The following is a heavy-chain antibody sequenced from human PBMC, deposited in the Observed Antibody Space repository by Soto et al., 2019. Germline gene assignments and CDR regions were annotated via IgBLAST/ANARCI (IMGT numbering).Heavy chain of an antibody. V-gene: IGHV4-31*03. Sequence: QVQLQESGPGLVKPSQTLSLTCSVSGGSISSGGYSWSWIRQHPGKELEWIGYIYYSGSTSYDPSLKHRHTFSVDTSKNLYFLRRSSVTAAATTVYDYARGVIHWRQGTLVTGSS. CDR3: ARGVIH. CDR2: IYYSGST. J-gene: IGHJ4*02. CDR1: GGSISSGGYS. D-gene: IGHD3-16*02.